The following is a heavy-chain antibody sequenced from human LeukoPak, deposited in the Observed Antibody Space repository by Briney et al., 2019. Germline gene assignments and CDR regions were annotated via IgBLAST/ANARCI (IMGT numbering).Heavy chain of an antibody. CDR2: IWYDGSNK. J-gene: IGHJ4*02. D-gene: IGHD4-17*01. CDR1: GFTLSSYC. Sequence: TGGALRLSCAASGFTLSSYCMHRGRPAPGKGLEWGAVIWYDGSNKYYADSVKGRFTISRDNSKNTLYLQMNSLRAEDTAVYYCARDTYDDYVPLDYWGQGTLVTVSS. CDR3: ARDTYDDYVPLDY. V-gene: IGHV3-33*01.